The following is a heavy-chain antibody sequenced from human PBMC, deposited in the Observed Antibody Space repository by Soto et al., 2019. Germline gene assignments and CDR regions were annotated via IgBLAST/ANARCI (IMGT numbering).Heavy chain of an antibody. CDR1: GFTFRSYD. Sequence: GGSLRLSCAASGFTFRSYDMLWVRQATGKGLEWVSAIGTAGDTYYPGSVKGRFTISRENAKNSLYLQMNSLRAEDTAVYYCASSYYDSSGYSSFDYWGQGTLVTVS. CDR3: ASSYYDSSGYSSFDY. V-gene: IGHV3-13*01. CDR2: IGTAGDT. J-gene: IGHJ4*02. D-gene: IGHD3-22*01.